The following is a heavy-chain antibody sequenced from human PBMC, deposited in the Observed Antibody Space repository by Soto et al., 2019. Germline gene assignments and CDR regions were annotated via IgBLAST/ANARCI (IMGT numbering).Heavy chain of an antibody. D-gene: IGHD4-17*01. CDR3: ARDSVSDGEYGGNFDY. V-gene: IGHV3-33*01. CDR2: IWYDGSNK. CDR1: GFTFSSYG. J-gene: IGHJ4*01. Sequence: QVQLVESGGGVVQPGRSLRLSCAASGFTFSSYGMHWVRQAPGKGMEWVAVIWYDGSNKYYADSVKGRFTISRDNSKNTRDLQINTLRDEDKAVYYCARDSVSDGEYGGNFDYWGHLTLVTVSS.